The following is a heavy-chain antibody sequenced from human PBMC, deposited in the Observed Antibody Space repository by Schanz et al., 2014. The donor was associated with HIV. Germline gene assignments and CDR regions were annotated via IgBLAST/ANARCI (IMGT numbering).Heavy chain of an antibody. CDR3: ARDTAEVDTAMANYYYYGLDV. J-gene: IGHJ6*02. CDR2: ISGFHDNT. D-gene: IGHD5-18*01. CDR1: GHTFTSYG. V-gene: IGHV1-18*04. Sequence: QVHLVQSGAELKRPGASVKVSCLASGHTFTSYGVSWVRQAPGQGLEWMGWISGFHDNTNYAQKFQGRVTITTDTSTSTAYMELRSLRSDDTAVYYCARDTAEVDTAMANYYYYGLDVWGQGTTVTVSS.